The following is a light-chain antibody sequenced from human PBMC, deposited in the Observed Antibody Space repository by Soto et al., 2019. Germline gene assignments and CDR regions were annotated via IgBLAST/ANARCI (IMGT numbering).Light chain of an antibody. J-gene: IGLJ2*01. CDR3: QVWDSSTVV. CDR2: RDN. CDR1: NIGTKS. V-gene: IGLV3-9*01. Sequence: SYELTQPLSVSVALGQTARITCGGNNIGTKSVHWYQQKPGQAPVLVIYRDNNRPSGIPERFSGSNSGSTATLTISRAQAGDEADYSCQVWDSSTVVFGGGTKLTVL.